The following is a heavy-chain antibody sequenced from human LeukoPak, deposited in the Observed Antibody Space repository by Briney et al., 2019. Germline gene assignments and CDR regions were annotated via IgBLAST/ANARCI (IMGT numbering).Heavy chain of an antibody. CDR3: ARPHGSSLPRVFDY. D-gene: IGHD6-6*01. CDR1: GYSFSTYW. CDR2: IYPGDSDT. Sequence: GESLKISCKGSGYSFSTYWIAWVRQLPGKGLEWMGIIYPGDSDTRYSPSFQGQFTISADKSISTAYLQWSSLKASDTAMYYCARPHGSSLPRVFDYWGQGTLVTVSS. V-gene: IGHV5-51*01. J-gene: IGHJ4*02.